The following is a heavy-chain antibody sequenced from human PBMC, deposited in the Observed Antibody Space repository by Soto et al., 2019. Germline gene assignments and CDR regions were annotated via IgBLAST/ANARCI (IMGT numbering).Heavy chain of an antibody. V-gene: IGHV4-59*01. J-gene: IGHJ4*02. CDR3: ARTHGGRLDY. Sequence: EPLSLTCTVSGGSISSYYWSWIRQPPGKGLEWIGYIYSSGSFNYNPSLKSRVTISIDTSTSQFSLDLTSVTAADTAVYYCARTHGGRLDYWGQGTLVTVSS. D-gene: IGHD2-15*01. CDR2: IYSSGSF. CDR1: GGSISSYY.